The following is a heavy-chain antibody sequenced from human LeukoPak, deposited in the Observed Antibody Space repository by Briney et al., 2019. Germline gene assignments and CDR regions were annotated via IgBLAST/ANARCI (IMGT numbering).Heavy chain of an antibody. Sequence: SETLSLTCTVSGGSISSSSHYWGWIRQPPGKGLEWIGSIYYSGSTYYNPSLKSRVTISVDTSKNQFSLKLSSVTAADTAVYYCARAPWFGELPFVYFDYWGQGTLVTVSS. D-gene: IGHD3-10*01. V-gene: IGHV4-39*07. CDR1: GGSISSSSHY. J-gene: IGHJ4*02. CDR2: IYYSGST. CDR3: ARAPWFGELPFVYFDY.